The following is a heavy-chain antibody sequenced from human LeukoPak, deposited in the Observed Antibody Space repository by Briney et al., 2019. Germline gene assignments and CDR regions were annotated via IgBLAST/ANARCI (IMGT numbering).Heavy chain of an antibody. D-gene: IGHD2-15*01. CDR1: GGTFSSYA. J-gene: IGHJ4*02. CDR3: ARGLRYCSGGSCY. CDR2: IIPILGIA. V-gene: IGHV1-69*04. Sequence: GASVKVSCKASGGTFSSYAISWVRQAPGQGLEWMGRIIPILGIANYAQKFQGRVTITADKSTSTACMELSSLRSEDTAVYYCARGLRYCSGGSCYWGQGTLVTVSS.